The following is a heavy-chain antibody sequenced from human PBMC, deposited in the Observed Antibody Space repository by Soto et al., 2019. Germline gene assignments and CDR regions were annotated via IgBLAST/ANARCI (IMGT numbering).Heavy chain of an antibody. Sequence: ASVKVSCKASGYTFTSDGISWVRQAPGQGLEWMGLISAYNGNTNYAQKLQGRVTMTTDTSTSTAYMELRSLRSDDTAVYYCARWVPRYCSSTSCSTAFDYWGQGTLVTVSS. CDR1: GYTFTSDG. CDR3: ARWVPRYCSSTSCSTAFDY. J-gene: IGHJ4*02. CDR2: ISAYNGNT. V-gene: IGHV1-18*04. D-gene: IGHD2-2*01.